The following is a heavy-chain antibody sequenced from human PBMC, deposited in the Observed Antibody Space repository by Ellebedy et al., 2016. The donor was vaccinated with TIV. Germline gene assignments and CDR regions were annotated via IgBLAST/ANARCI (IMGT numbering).Heavy chain of an antibody. D-gene: IGHD5-18*01. CDR2: ISSSSSTM. CDR3: ARANTAMVRRNHMDV. Sequence: PGGSLRLSCAASGFTFGRHGMNWVRQAPGKGLEWLSYISSSSSTMYYADSVKGRFTISRDNAKNSLYLQMDSLRAEDTAVYYCARANTAMVRRNHMDVWGQGTTVTVSS. V-gene: IGHV3-48*01. J-gene: IGHJ6*02. CDR1: GFTFGRHG.